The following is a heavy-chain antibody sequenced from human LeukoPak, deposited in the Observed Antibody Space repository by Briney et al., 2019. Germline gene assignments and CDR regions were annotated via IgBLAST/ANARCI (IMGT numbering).Heavy chain of an antibody. CDR3: ARAYLYYYDILPGYPRDY. J-gene: IGHJ4*02. D-gene: IGHD3-9*01. CDR1: GYTFTSYG. CDR2: ISANNGNT. Sequence: ASVKVSCKASGYTFTSYGISWVRQAPGQGLEWMGWISANNGNTNYAQKLQGRVTMTTDTSTSTAYMELRSLRCDDTAVYYCARAYLYYYDILPGYPRDYWGQGTRVTVSS. V-gene: IGHV1-18*04.